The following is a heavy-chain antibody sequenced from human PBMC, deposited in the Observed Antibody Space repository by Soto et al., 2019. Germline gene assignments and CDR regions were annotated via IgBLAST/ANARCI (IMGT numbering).Heavy chain of an antibody. J-gene: IGHJ4*02. D-gene: IGHD6-19*01. Sequence: QVQLVESGGGVIQPGGSLRLPCAASGFTFSNYAMHWVRQAPGKGLEWVAFISYDGSNRYYGDSVKGRFTISRDNSKNTLFLQMNSLRGDDTAVYYCARDLRSSGCYWGQGTLVTVSS. V-gene: IGHV3-30-3*01. CDR1: GFTFSNYA. CDR2: ISYDGSNR. CDR3: ARDLRSSGCY.